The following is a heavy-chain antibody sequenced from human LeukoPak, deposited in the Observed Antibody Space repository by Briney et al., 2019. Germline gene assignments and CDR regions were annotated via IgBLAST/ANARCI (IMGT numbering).Heavy chain of an antibody. J-gene: IGHJ4*02. D-gene: IGHD6-19*01. CDR1: GGSISSSSYY. Sequence: SETPSLTCTVSGGSISSSSYYWGWIRQPPGKGLEWIGSIYYSGSTYYNPSLRSRVTISVDTSKNQFSLKLSSVTAADPAVYYCARHFVYSSGFFDYWGQGTLVTVSS. CDR3: ARHFVYSSGFFDY. CDR2: IYYSGST. V-gene: IGHV4-39*01.